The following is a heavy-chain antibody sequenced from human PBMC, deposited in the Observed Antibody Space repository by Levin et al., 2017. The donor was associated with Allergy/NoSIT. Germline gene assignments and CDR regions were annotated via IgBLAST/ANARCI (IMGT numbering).Heavy chain of an antibody. J-gene: IGHJ4*02. CDR2: INHRGST. D-gene: IGHD3-10*01. CDR1: GGSFNGFY. V-gene: IGHV4-34*01. CDR3: ARSRTVRGGVNMDY. Sequence: SETLSLTCAVSGGSFNGFYWTWIRQTPGKGLEWLGEINHRGSTNYNASLKSRVTISVDTSKNQFSLNLTSVTAADTAIYKCARSRTVRGGVNMDYWGQGTLVTVST.